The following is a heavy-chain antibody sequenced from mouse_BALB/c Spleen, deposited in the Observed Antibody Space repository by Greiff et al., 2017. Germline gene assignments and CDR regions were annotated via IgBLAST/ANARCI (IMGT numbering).Heavy chain of an antibody. CDR2: INPSTGYT. D-gene: IGHD1-1*01. CDR1: GYTFTSYW. J-gene: IGHJ2*01. Sequence: VHLVESGAELAKPGASVKMSCKASGYTFTSYWMHWVKQRPGQGLEWIGYINPSTGYTEYNQKFKDKATLTADKSSSTDYMQLSSLTSEDSAVYYCAIYEKDYWGQGTTLTVSS. V-gene: IGHV1-7*01. CDR3: AIYEKDY.